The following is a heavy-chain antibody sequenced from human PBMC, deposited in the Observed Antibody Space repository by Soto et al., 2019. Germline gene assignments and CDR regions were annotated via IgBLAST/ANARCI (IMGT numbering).Heavy chain of an antibody. CDR2: ITPSSDGS. CDR3: ARGGPRDGYRDLDY. D-gene: IGHD5-18*01. Sequence: EVQLLESGGDLVQPGGSLRLSCAASGFTFPTYAMTWVRRAPGKGLEWVSTITPSSDGSYYADSVMGRFTISRDNSKNTLYLQMSGLRGEDTAVYYCARGGPRDGYRDLDYWGQGTQVTVSS. CDR1: GFTFPTYA. V-gene: IGHV3-23*01. J-gene: IGHJ4*02.